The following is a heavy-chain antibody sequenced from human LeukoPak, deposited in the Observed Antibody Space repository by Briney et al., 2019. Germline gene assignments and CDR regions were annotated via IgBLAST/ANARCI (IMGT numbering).Heavy chain of an antibody. Sequence: GASVKVSCKASGYTFTSYGISWVRQAPGQGLEWMGIINPSGGSTSYAQKFQGRVTMTRDTSTRTVYMELSSLRSEDTAVYYCARDLIFEDYGGNYYYYYVDVWGKGTTVTISS. V-gene: IGHV1-46*01. D-gene: IGHD4-23*01. J-gene: IGHJ6*03. CDR2: INPSGGST. CDR3: ARDLIFEDYGGNYYYYYVDV. CDR1: GYTFTSYG.